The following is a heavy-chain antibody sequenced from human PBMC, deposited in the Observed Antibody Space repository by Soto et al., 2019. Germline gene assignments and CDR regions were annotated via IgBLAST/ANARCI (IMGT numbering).Heavy chain of an antibody. V-gene: IGHV2-5*02. J-gene: IGHJ4*02. CDR1: GFSLTTSGVG. D-gene: IGHD3-3*01. CDR3: AHRVLRTVFGLVTTTAIYFDF. CDR2: IYWDDDK. Sequence: QITLNESGPTQVKPRQTLTLTCTFSGFSLTTSGVGVGWIRQSPGKAPEWVALIYWDDDKRYCPSLKSRLTITKDTSKNQVVLTMADLDPADTATYYCAHRVLRTVFGLVTTTAIYFDFWGQGTPVAVSS.